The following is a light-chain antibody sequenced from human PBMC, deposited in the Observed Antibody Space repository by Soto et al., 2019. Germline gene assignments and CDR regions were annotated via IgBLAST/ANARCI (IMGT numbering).Light chain of an antibody. J-gene: IGKJ5*01. Sequence: SASSVSVTKGERGTITCLASQHIRFHLNWYQMKKGQAPKLLIYDASQLETGVPSRFSGSGSGTDFTFTINSLQPEDIGRYYCQHYDSLPITSGQRTLLEI. CDR1: QHIRFH. CDR2: DAS. CDR3: QHYDSLPIT. V-gene: IGKV1-33*01.